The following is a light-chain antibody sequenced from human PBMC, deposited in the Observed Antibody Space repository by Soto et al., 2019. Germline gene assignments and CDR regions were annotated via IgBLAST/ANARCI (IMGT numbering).Light chain of an antibody. Sequence: EIVLTQSPAALSLSPAERSTLSCMASQSVSSYLAWYQQKPGQAPRLLIYDASNRATGIPARFSGSGSGTDFTLTISSLEPEDFAVYYCQQRSNWPGTFGQGTKVDI. CDR2: DAS. CDR3: QQRSNWPGT. V-gene: IGKV3-11*01. CDR1: QSVSSY. J-gene: IGKJ1*01.